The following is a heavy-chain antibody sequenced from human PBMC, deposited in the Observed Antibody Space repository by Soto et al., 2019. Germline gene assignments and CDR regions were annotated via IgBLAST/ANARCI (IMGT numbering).Heavy chain of an antibody. CDR3: ASLGHFSRGYAFWSGYLTPDY. CDR2: IYPGDSDT. V-gene: IGHV5-51*01. J-gene: IGHJ4*02. D-gene: IGHD3-3*01. Sequence: GESLKISCKGSGYSFTSYWIGWVRQMPGKGLEWMGIIYPGDSDTRYSPSFQGQVTISADKSISTAYLQWSSLKASDSAMYYCASLGHFSRGYAFWSGYLTPDYWGQGTLVTVSS. CDR1: GYSFTSYW.